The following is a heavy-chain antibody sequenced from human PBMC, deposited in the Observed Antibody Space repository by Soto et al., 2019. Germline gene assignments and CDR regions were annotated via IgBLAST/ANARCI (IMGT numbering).Heavy chain of an antibody. D-gene: IGHD3-22*01. Sequence: SVKVSCKASGGTFSSYAISWVRQAPGQGLEWMGWIIPIFGTANYAQKLQGRVTMTTDTSTSTAYMELRSLRSDDTAVYYCARDSDYYDSSGYHNHYYYYGMDVWGQGTTVTVSS. CDR2: IIPIFGTA. J-gene: IGHJ6*02. CDR1: GGTFSSYA. V-gene: IGHV1-69*05. CDR3: ARDSDYYDSSGYHNHYYYYGMDV.